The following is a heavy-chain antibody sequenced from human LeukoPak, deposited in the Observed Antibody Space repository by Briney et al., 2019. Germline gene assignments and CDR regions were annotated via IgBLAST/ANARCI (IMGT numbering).Heavy chain of an antibody. CDR1: GGSISSYY. CDR2: RHHGGSS. D-gene: IGHD6-19*01. V-gene: IGHV4-59*01. CDR3: ARVVGSGWNYFDS. Sequence: PSETLSLTCTVSGGSISSYYWSWLRQPPGKGLEWIAYRHHGGSSNYNPSLESRVTVSVDTSNNQFSLRVTSVTAADTAAYYCARVVGSGWNYFDSWGQGTLVTVSS. J-gene: IGHJ4*02.